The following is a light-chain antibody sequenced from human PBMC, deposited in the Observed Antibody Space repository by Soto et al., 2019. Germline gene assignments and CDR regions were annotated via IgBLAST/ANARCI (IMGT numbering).Light chain of an antibody. Sequence: QLVLTQSPSASASLGTSVKLSCTLSSGHSTYAIAWHQKQPEKGPRYLMKVNSDGSHRKGDGIPDRFSGSSSGAERYLTISSLQSEVEADYYSQTWSIGTHMVFGGGTKLTVL. CDR2: VNSDGSH. J-gene: IGLJ2*01. V-gene: IGLV4-69*01. CDR3: QTWSIGTHMV. CDR1: SGHSTYA.